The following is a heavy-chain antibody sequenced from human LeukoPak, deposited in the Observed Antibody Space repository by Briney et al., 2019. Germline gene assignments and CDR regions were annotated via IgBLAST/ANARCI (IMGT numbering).Heavy chain of an antibody. J-gene: IGHJ4*02. D-gene: IGHD3-3*01. Sequence: GGSLRLSCAASGFTFSSYWMHWVRQAPGKGLVWVSRINTDGSSTSYADSVKGRFTISRDNSKNTLYLQMNSLRAEDTAVYYCARDSDFWSGYSFFDYWGQGTLVTVSS. CDR3: ARDSDFWSGYSFFDY. CDR2: INTDGSST. V-gene: IGHV3-74*01. CDR1: GFTFSSYW.